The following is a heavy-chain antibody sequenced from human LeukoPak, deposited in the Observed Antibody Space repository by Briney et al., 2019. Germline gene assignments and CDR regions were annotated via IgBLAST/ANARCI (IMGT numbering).Heavy chain of an antibody. Sequence: GGSLRLSCVPSGFTFSSYPMHWVRQAPGKGLEWVAVISCDGNNNYYADSVRGRFTISRDNSKNTLYLQVNILRTEDTAVYYRAREVSSRSYNWFDPWGQGTLVTVSS. J-gene: IGHJ5*02. CDR2: ISCDGNNN. D-gene: IGHD6-13*01. V-gene: IGHV3-30-3*01. CDR1: GFTFSSYP. CDR3: AREVSSRSYNWFDP.